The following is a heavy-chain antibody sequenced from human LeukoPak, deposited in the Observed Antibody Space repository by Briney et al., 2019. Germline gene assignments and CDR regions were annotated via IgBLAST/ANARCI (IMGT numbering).Heavy chain of an antibody. J-gene: IGHJ3*02. Sequence: ASETLSLTCAVYGGSFSGYYWSWIRQPPGKGLEWIGEINHSGSTNYNPSLKSRVTISVDTSKNQFSLKLSSVTAADTAVYFCARSGVTYYGSKNYPWPDGFDTWGPGTMVTVSS. CDR2: INHSGST. V-gene: IGHV4-34*01. CDR1: GGSFSGYY. D-gene: IGHD3-10*01. CDR3: ARSGVTYYGSKNYPWPDGFDT.